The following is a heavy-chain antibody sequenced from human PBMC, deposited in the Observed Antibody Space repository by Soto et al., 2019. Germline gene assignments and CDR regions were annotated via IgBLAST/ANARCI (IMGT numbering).Heavy chain of an antibody. CDR3: ARDPGYSSSPANWFDP. CDR1: GGSMRGYF. V-gene: IGHV4-59*01. Sequence: WETLSLTCTVSGGSMRGYFWTWIRQPPGKGLEWIGYIYYTGRTNYNPSLKSRLTISVDTSNNQFSLRLDSVTAADTAVYYCARDPGYSSSPANWFDPWGQGTLVTVSS. J-gene: IGHJ5*02. D-gene: IGHD5-18*01. CDR2: IYYTGRT.